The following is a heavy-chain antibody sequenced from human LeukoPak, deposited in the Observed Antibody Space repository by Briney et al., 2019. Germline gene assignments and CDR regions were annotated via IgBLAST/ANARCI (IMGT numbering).Heavy chain of an antibody. D-gene: IGHD3-9*01. J-gene: IGHJ4*02. V-gene: IGHV3-21*01. CDR1: GFSFSAYG. CDR3: ATDQRYAFDY. Sequence: KPGGSLRLTCAASGFSFSAYGMNWVRQAPGKGLEWVSCISRSGAYIYYADSVKGRFTISRDNAENSVYLQMNSLRAEDTAIYYCATDQRYAFDYWGQGILVTVSS. CDR2: ISRSGAYI.